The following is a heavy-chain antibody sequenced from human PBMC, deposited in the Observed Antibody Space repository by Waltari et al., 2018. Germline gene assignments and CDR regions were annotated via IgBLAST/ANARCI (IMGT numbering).Heavy chain of an antibody. J-gene: IGHJ4*02. Sequence: EVQLVESGGSMVRPGGSLRLSCAASGFTFVDYGMSWVRQVPGKGLEWVAGIKGDGGFTAYVDSVKGRFTISRDNAKNSVYLQMNSLRSEDTALYYCAKSGNLAARPHFDFWGQGTRVTVSS. CDR2: IKGDGGFT. CDR1: GFTFVDYG. CDR3: AKSGNLAARPHFDF. D-gene: IGHD6-6*01. V-gene: IGHV3-20*04.